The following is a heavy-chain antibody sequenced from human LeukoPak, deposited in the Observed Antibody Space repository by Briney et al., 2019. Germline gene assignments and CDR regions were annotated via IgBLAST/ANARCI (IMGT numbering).Heavy chain of an antibody. J-gene: IGHJ3*02. Sequence: PSETLSLTCTVSGGSISSGSYYWSWIRQPAGKGLEWIGRIYTSGSTNYNPSLKSRVTMSVDTSKNQFSLKLSPVTAADTAVYYCARFTDYSNDGANDAFDIWGQGTMVTVSS. CDR3: ARFTDYSNDGANDAFDI. V-gene: IGHV4-61*02. CDR1: GGSISSGSYY. CDR2: IYTSGST. D-gene: IGHD4-11*01.